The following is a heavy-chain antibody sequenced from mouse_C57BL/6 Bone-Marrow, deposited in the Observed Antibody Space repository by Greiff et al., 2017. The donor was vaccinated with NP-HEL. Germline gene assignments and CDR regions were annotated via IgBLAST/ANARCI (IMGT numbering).Heavy chain of an antibody. Sequence: EVQGVESGGGLVKPGGSLKLSCAASGFTFSDYGMHWVRQAPEKGLEWVAYISSGSSTINYADTVKGRFTISRDNAKNTLFLQMTSLRSEDTAMYYCARRYRGLYYYAMDYWGQGTSVTVSS. CDR1: GFTFSDYG. CDR3: ARRYRGLYYYAMDY. J-gene: IGHJ4*01. CDR2: ISSGSSTI. D-gene: IGHD2-12*01. V-gene: IGHV5-17*01.